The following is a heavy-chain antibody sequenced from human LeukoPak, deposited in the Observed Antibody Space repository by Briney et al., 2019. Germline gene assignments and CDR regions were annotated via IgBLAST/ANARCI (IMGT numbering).Heavy chain of an antibody. D-gene: IGHD2-21*02. Sequence: ASVKVSCKASGYTFTSYGISWVRQAPGQGLEWMGWISAYNGNTNYAQKLQGRVTMTTDTSTSTAYMELRSLRSDDTAVYYCARPKAYCGGDCYRGGLDAFDIWGQGTMVTVSS. CDR3: ARPKAYCGGDCYRGGLDAFDI. J-gene: IGHJ3*02. CDR1: GYTFTSYG. CDR2: ISAYNGNT. V-gene: IGHV1-18*01.